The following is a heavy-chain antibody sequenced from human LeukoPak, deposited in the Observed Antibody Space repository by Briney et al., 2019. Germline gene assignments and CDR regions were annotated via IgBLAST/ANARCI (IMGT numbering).Heavy chain of an antibody. D-gene: IGHD3-22*01. CDR3: ARDGGYYDSSGSYFDY. CDR1: GFTFKNYV. V-gene: IGHV3-30*04. CDR2: ISYDGSNK. J-gene: IGHJ4*02. Sequence: GRSLRLSCAASGFTFKNYVMHWVRQAPGKGLEWVAIISYDGSNKYYADSVKGRFTISRDNSKNTLYLRMNSLRAEDTAMYYCARDGGYYDSSGSYFDYWGQGTLVTVSS.